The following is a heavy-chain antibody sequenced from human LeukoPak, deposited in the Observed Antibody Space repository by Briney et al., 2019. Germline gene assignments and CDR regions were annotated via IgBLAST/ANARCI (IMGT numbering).Heavy chain of an antibody. CDR2: ISRSSSTI. D-gene: IGHD3-3*01. V-gene: IGHV3-48*01. Sequence: GGSLRLSCAPSGFTLSNYNMNWVRPAPQEGLGWVSYISRSSSTIHYAEVVKGRFTTSRDNARNALYLQMNGLRVEDTAVYYCARDFLEVDYWGQGTLVTVSS. CDR3: ARDFLEVDY. CDR1: GFTLSNYN. J-gene: IGHJ4*02.